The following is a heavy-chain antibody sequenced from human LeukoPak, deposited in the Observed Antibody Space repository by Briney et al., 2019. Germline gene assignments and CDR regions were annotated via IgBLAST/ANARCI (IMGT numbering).Heavy chain of an antibody. CDR1: GYSISSGYY. D-gene: IGHD6-13*01. J-gene: IGHJ6*03. CDR2: LYHSDSI. Sequence: PSETLSLTCAVSGYSISSGYYWIWIRQPPGKELEWIGSLYHSDSIYYNPSPESRVTMSVDTSKNQFSLKLSFVTAADTAVYYCARQHDSYHYYYVDVWGKGTTVTVSS. V-gene: IGHV4-38-2*01. CDR3: ARQHDSYHYYYVDV.